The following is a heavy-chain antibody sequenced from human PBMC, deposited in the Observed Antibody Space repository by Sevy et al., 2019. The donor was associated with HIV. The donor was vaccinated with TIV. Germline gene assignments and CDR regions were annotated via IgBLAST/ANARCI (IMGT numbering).Heavy chain of an antibody. D-gene: IGHD2-15*01. CDR3: ARITVGYCSGGSCYSDNFDY. CDR1: GYTFTGYY. V-gene: IGHV1-2*02. Sequence: ASVKVSCKASGYTFTGYYMHWVRQAPGQGLEWMGWINPNSGGTNYAQKFQGRVTMTRDTSISTAYMELGRLRSDDTAVYYCARITVGYCSGGSCYSDNFDYWGQGTLVTVSS. J-gene: IGHJ4*02. CDR2: INPNSGGT.